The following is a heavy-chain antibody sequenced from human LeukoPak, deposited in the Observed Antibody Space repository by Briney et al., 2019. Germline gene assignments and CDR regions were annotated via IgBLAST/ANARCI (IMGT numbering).Heavy chain of an antibody. CDR2: INAYNGDT. J-gene: IGHJ4*02. CDR3: ARDGSGVWFDY. CDR1: NYTFTSYG. V-gene: IGHV1-18*04. Sequence: GASVKDSCKASNYTFTSYGISWVRQAPGQGLEWMAWINAYNGDTNYAQKLQGRVTLTTDTSTSTAYMELRSLRSDDTAVYYCARDGSGVWFDYWGQGTLVTVSS. D-gene: IGHD3-10*01.